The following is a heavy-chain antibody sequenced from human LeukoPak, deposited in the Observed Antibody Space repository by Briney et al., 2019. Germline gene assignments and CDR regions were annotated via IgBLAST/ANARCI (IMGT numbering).Heavy chain of an antibody. Sequence: PGGSLRLSCAASGFTFSNAWMSWVRQAPGKGLEWVGRIKSKTDGGTTDYAAPVKGRFTISRDDSKNTLYLQMNSLKTEDTAVYYCTTDKSPCSSTSCYWRDYYYYYYMDVWGKGTTVTVSS. D-gene: IGHD2-2*01. CDR3: TTDKSPCSSTSCYWRDYYYYYYMDV. J-gene: IGHJ6*03. V-gene: IGHV3-15*01. CDR2: IKSKTDGGTT. CDR1: GFTFSNAW.